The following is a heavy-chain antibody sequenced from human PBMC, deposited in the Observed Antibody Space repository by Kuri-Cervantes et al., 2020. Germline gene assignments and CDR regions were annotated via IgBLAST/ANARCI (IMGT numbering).Heavy chain of an antibody. CDR3: ARGGPYCGGDCPYYFDY. D-gene: IGHD2-21*02. CDR1: GGSISGYF. Sequence: SETLSLTCTVSGGSISGYFWSWIRQPPGKGLEWMGYIYYTGSTNYSPSLKSRVTISVDTSKNQFSLKLSSVTAADTAVHYCARGGPYCGGDCPYYFDYWGQGTLVTVSS. CDR2: IYYTGST. J-gene: IGHJ4*02. V-gene: IGHV4-59*01.